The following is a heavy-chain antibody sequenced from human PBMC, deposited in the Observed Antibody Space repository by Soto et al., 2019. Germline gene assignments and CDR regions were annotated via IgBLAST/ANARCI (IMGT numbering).Heavy chain of an antibody. J-gene: IGHJ6*02. CDR1: GYTFTSYY. D-gene: IGHD3-3*01. Sequence: RASVKVSCKASGYTFTSYYMHWVRQAPGQGLEWMGIINPSGGSTSYAQKFQGRVTMTRDTSTSTVYMELSSLRSEDTAVYYCARDGETIFGVVHELLVYGMDVWGQGTTVTVSS. CDR3: ARDGETIFGVVHELLVYGMDV. CDR2: INPSGGST. V-gene: IGHV1-46*01.